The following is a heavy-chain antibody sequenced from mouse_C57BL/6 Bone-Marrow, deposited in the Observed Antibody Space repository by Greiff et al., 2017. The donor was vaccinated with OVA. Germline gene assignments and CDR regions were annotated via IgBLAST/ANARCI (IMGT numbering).Heavy chain of an antibody. D-gene: IGHD2-3*01. Sequence: EVQLQQSGAELVRPGASVKLSCTASGFNITDYYMHWVKQRPEQGLEWIGRIDPEDGDTEYAPKFKGKATMTADTSSNTAYLQLSSLTSEATAVYYCSTSDGYHYWYFDVWGTGTTVTVSS. CDR3: STSDGYHYWYFDV. J-gene: IGHJ1*03. V-gene: IGHV14-1*01. CDR1: GFNITDYY. CDR2: IDPEDGDT.